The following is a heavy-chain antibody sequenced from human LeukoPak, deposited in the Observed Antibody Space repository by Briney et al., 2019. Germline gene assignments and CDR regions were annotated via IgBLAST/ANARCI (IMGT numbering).Heavy chain of an antibody. CDR1: GLTFSTYT. Sequence: GGSLRLSCAASGLTFSTYTMNWVRQAPGKGLEWVSSISSGSSYIYYADSMKGRFTVSRDNAKNSLYLQMNSLKAEDTGVYFCASHYDIDYWGQGTLVTVSS. D-gene: IGHD3-9*01. V-gene: IGHV3-21*06. CDR3: ASHYDIDY. J-gene: IGHJ4*02. CDR2: ISSGSSYI.